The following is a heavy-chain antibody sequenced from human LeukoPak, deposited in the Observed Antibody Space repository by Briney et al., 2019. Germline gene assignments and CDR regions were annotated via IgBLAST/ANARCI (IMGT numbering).Heavy chain of an antibody. J-gene: IGHJ3*02. V-gene: IGHV3-23*01. CDR2: ISGSGGST. CDR3: AKDLPPYYYDSRTSDAFDI. D-gene: IGHD3-22*01. Sequence: PGGSLRLSCAASAFTFSSYAMSWVRQAPGKGLEWVSAISGSGGSTYYADSVKGRFTISRDNSKNTLYLQMNSLRAEDTAVYYCAKDLPPYYYDSRTSDAFDIWGQGTMVTVSS. CDR1: AFTFSSYA.